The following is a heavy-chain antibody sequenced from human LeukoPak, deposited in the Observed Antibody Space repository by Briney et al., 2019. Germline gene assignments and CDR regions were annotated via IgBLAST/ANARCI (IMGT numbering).Heavy chain of an antibody. Sequence: QPGGSLRLSCAASGFTFSSYEMNWVRQAPGKGLEWVSYISSSGSTIYYADSVKGRFTISRDNAKNSLYLQMNSLRAEDTAVYYCARTSVNSLWDDAFDIWGQGTMVTVSS. J-gene: IGHJ3*02. CDR1: GFTFSSYE. CDR3: ARTSVNSLWDDAFDI. CDR2: ISSSGSTI. D-gene: IGHD4-17*01. V-gene: IGHV3-48*03.